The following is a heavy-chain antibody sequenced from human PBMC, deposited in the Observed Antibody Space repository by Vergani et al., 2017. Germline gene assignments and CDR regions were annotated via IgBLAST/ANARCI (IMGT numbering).Heavy chain of an antibody. CDR2: IRSKAYGQAT. V-gene: IGHV3-49*03. CDR3: VRDQVTMLRGSDALDI. Sequence: EVQLVESGGDLVQPGRSLRLSCTASGFTFGYYAMDWFRQAPGQGLEWVGGIRSKAYGQATIYAASVKGRFTSSTDDSKSIAYLQMNNLQTEDTAMYYCVRDQVTMLRGSDALDIWGQGTMVTVSS. CDR1: GFTFGYYA. D-gene: IGHD3-10*01. J-gene: IGHJ3*02.